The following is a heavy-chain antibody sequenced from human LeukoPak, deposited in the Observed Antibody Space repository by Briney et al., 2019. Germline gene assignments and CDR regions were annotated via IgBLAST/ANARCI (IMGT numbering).Heavy chain of an antibody. CDR1: GGSVSSSDYY. CDR2: INYSGNT. V-gene: IGHV4-39*01. D-gene: IGHD1-1*01. CDR3: ARSLSTTGLR. J-gene: IGHJ4*02. Sequence: MASETLSLTCTVSGGSVSSSDYYWGWIRQPPGKGPEWIGSINYSGNTYYNPSLKNRVTISVDTSKNQFSLKLSSVTAADTAVYYCARSLSTTGLRWGQGTLVTVSS.